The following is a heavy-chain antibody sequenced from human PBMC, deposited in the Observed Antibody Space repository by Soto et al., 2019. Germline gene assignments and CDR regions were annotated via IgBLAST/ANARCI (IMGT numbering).Heavy chain of an antibody. Sequence: GGSLRLSCAASGFTFSSYWMSWVRQAPGKGLEWVANIKQDGSEKYYVDSVKGRFTISRDNAKNSLYLQMNSLRAEDTAVYYCARDNRYYYDSSGYYPGYWGQGTLVTVSS. CDR2: IKQDGSEK. J-gene: IGHJ4*02. CDR1: GFTFSSYW. D-gene: IGHD3-22*01. V-gene: IGHV3-7*01. CDR3: ARDNRYYYDSSGYYPGY.